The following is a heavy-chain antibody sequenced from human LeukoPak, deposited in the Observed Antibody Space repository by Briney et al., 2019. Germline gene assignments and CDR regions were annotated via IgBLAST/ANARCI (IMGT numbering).Heavy chain of an antibody. CDR3: AKDWSSSVEDY. D-gene: IGHD6-6*01. CDR1: GFTFTNYW. V-gene: IGHV3-7*03. J-gene: IGHJ4*02. CDR2: IEKGGSEK. Sequence: PGGSLRLSCAASGFTFTNYWMTWVRQAPGKGLEWVASIEKGGSEKNYVDSVKGRFTISRDNSKNTLYLQMNSLRAEDTAVYYCAKDWSSSVEDYWGQGTLVTVSS.